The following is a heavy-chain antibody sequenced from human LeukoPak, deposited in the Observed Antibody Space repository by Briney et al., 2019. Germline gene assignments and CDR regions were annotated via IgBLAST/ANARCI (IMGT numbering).Heavy chain of an antibody. D-gene: IGHD6-13*01. J-gene: IGHJ6*03. CDR2: IYYSGST. Sequence: KPSETLSLTCTVSGYSISSGYYWSWIRQPPGKGLEWIGCIYYSGSTNYNPSLKSRVTISVDTSKNQFSLKLSSVTAADTAVYYCARDQVQLVRYYYYYMDVWGKGTTVTISS. V-gene: IGHV4-61*01. CDR3: ARDQVQLVRYYYYYMDV. CDR1: GYSISSGYY.